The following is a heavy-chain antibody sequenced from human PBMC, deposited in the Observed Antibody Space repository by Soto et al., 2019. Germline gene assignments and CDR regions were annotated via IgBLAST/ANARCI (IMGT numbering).Heavy chain of an antibody. Sequence: SVKVSCKASGGTFSSYAISWVRQAPGQGLEWMGGIIPIFGTANYAQKFQGRVTITADESTSTAYMELSSLRSEDTAVYYCARDSVTYYYDSSGPRGFDYWGQGTLVTVSS. CDR1: GGTFSSYA. CDR2: IIPIFGTA. D-gene: IGHD3-22*01. V-gene: IGHV1-69*13. CDR3: ARDSVTYYYDSSGPRGFDY. J-gene: IGHJ4*02.